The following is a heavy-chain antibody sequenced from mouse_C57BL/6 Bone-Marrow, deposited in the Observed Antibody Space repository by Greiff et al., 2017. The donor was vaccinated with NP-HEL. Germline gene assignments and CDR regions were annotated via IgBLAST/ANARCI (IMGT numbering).Heavy chain of an antibody. CDR3: AREYYYGSSSLYYFDY. V-gene: IGHV5-6*01. D-gene: IGHD1-1*01. J-gene: IGHJ2*01. Sequence: EVQRVESGGDLVKPGGSLKLSCAASGFTFSSYGMSWVRQTPDKRLEWVATISSGGSYTYYPDSVKGRFTISRDNAKNTLYLQMSSLKSEDTAMYYCAREYYYGSSSLYYFDYWGQGTTLTVSS. CDR2: ISSGGSYT. CDR1: GFTFSSYG.